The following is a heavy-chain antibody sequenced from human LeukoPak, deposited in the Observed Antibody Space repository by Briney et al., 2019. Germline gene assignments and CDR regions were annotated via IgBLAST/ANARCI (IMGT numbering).Heavy chain of an antibody. CDR3: AREGQPLSRNSWFDP. V-gene: IGHV3-30*04. J-gene: IGHJ5*02. CDR1: GFTFNIYA. D-gene: IGHD6-13*01. Sequence: GGSLRLSCAASGFTFNIYAMHWVRQAPGKGLEWVAVMSYDGSNKYYADFVKGRFTISRDNSKTTLYLQMNSLRAEDTAIYYCAREGQPLSRNSWFDPWGQGALVTVSS. CDR2: MSYDGSNK.